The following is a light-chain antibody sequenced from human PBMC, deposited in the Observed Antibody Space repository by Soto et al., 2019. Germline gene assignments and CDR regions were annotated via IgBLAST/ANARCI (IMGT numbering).Light chain of an antibody. CDR3: QAWDSSTSVV. V-gene: IGLV3-1*01. J-gene: IGLJ2*01. CDR1: KLGDKY. Sequence: SSELTQPPSVSVSPGQTASITCSGDKLGDKYACWYQQKPGQSPVLVIYQDSKRPSGIPERFSGSNSGNTATLTIGGTQSMDEADYYCQAWDSSTSVVFGGGTKLTVL. CDR2: QDS.